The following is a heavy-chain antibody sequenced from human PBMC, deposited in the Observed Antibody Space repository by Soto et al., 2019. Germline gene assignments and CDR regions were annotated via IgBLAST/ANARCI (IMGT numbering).Heavy chain of an antibody. V-gene: IGHV3-21*01. CDR3: ARDPAADGYYGMDV. CDR2: ISRTSSHI. D-gene: IGHD6-13*01. J-gene: IGHJ6*02. CDR1: EFSFSTYN. Sequence: EVQLVESGGGLVKPGGSLRLSCVASEFSFSTYNMNWVRQAPGEGLQWVSFISRTSSHIHYADSVQGRFTISRDNAKNSLYLEMNSLRAEDPAVYYCARDPAADGYYGMDVWGQGTTVTVSS.